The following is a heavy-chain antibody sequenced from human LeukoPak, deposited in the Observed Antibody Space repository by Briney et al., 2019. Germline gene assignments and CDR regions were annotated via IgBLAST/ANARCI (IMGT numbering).Heavy chain of an antibody. Sequence: PGGSLRLYCAASGFTFSSYEMNWGRQAPGKGLEWVSYISSSGSTIYYADSVKGRFTISRDNAKNSLYLQMNSLRAEDTAVYYCARDRNYYYYGMDVWGKGTTVTVSS. CDR2: ISSSGSTI. CDR1: GFTFSSYE. V-gene: IGHV3-48*03. CDR3: ARDRNYYYYGMDV. J-gene: IGHJ6*04.